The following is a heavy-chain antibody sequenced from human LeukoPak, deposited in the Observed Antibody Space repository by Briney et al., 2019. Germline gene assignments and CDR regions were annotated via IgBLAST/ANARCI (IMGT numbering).Heavy chain of an antibody. CDR1: GGSISSYY. D-gene: IGHD6-19*01. J-gene: IGHJ4*02. CDR3: ARDSSGWRDY. CDR2: IYHSGST. Sequence: SETLSLTCTVSGGSISSYYWSWIRQPPGKGLEWIGSIYHSGSTYYNPSLKSRVTISVDTSKNQFSLKLSSVTAADTAVYYCARDSSGWRDYWGQGTLVTVSS. V-gene: IGHV4-38-2*02.